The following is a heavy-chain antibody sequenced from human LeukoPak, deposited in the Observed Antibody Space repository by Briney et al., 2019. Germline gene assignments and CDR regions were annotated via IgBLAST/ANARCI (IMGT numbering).Heavy chain of an antibody. J-gene: IGHJ4*02. D-gene: IGHD2-21*02. CDR1: GYTFTGYY. Sequence: ASVKVSCKASGYTFTGYYMHWVRQAPGQGLEWMGWINPKSGATSYVEKFQGRITMTRDTSITTAYMELSRLRSDDTAVYYCAKQRGDASLSEYWGQGTLVTVSS. CDR2: INPKSGAT. CDR3: AKQRGDASLSEY. V-gene: IGHV1-2*02.